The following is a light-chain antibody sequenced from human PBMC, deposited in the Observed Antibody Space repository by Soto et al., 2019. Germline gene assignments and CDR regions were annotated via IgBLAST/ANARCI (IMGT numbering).Light chain of an antibody. CDR2: DAS. Sequence: ELVMTQSPATLSVSPGERATLSCRASQSMSSSLAWYQQKPGQAPRLIIYDASTRATGIPARFSGSGSGTEFTLTISSLQSEDFAVYYCQQYFDWPITFGQGTRLEIK. CDR1: QSMSSS. V-gene: IGKV3-15*01. CDR3: QQYFDWPIT. J-gene: IGKJ5*01.